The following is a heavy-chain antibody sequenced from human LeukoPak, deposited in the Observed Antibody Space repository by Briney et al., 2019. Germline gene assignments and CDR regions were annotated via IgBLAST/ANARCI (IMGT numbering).Heavy chain of an antibody. Sequence: GRSLRLSCAASGFTFSSYPMSWVRQAPGKGLEWVSGISGSGATTYYADSVRGRFTISRDNSKNMLYVQMNSLRDEDTAVYYCAKGHYYDRSGYDGCDYWGQGTLVTVSS. V-gene: IGHV3-23*01. CDR2: ISGSGATT. J-gene: IGHJ4*02. CDR1: GFTFSSYP. D-gene: IGHD3-22*01. CDR3: AKGHYYDRSGYDGCDY.